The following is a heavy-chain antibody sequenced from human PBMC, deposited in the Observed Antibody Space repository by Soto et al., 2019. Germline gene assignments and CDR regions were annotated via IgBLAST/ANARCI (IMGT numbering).Heavy chain of an antibody. CDR2: ISAYNGNT. D-gene: IGHD3-16*02. J-gene: IGHJ4*02. Sequence: QVQLVQSGAEVKKPGASVKVSCKASGYTFTSYGISWVRQAPGQGLEWMGWISAYNGNTNYVQKLQGRVTMTTDTSTSTAYMELRSLRSDDTAVYYCARDWDDYVWGSYRFSPYFDYWGQGTLVTVSS. CDR1: GYTFTSYG. V-gene: IGHV1-18*04. CDR3: ARDWDDYVWGSYRFSPYFDY.